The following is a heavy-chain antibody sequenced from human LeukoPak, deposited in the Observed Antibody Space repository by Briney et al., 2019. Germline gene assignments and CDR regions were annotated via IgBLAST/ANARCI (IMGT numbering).Heavy chain of an antibody. CDR1: EFTFSSYA. CDR2: ISSNGCST. J-gene: IGHJ4*02. V-gene: IGHV3-64*01. D-gene: IGHD3-3*01. Sequence: GGSLRLSCAASEFTFSSYAMHWVRQAPGKGLEYVSAISSNGCSTYYANSVKGRFTISRDNSKNTLYLQMGSLRAKDMAVYYCARGINVLRFLEWPPGPDYWGQGTLVTVSS. CDR3: ARGINVLRFLEWPPGPDY.